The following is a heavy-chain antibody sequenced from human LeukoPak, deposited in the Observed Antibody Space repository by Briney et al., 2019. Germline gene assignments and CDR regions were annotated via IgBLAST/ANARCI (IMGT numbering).Heavy chain of an antibody. CDR2: IIPIFGTA. V-gene: IGHV1-69*05. J-gene: IGHJ6*03. CDR1: GGTFSSYA. Sequence: GSSVKVSCKASGGTFSSYAISWVRQAPGQGLEWMGGIIPIFGTANYAQKFQGRVTITTDESTSTAYMELSSLRSEDTAVYYCARDGGYDFWSGSYARYYYYMDVWGKGTTVTVSS. CDR3: ARDGGYDFWSGSYARYYYYMDV. D-gene: IGHD3-3*01.